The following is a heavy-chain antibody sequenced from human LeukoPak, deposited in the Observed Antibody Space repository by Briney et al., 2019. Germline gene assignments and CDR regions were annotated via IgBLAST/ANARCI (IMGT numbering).Heavy chain of an antibody. Sequence: PGGSLRLSCAASGFTFSSYAMTWVRQAPGKGLEWVSVISGGGTSTYYADSVKGRFTISRDNSKNTLYLQMNSLRAEDTAVYYCAKTPVRRFPLYFDYWGQGTLVTVSS. CDR1: GFTFSSYA. CDR2: ISGGGTST. J-gene: IGHJ4*02. V-gene: IGHV3-23*01. D-gene: IGHD3-3*01. CDR3: AKTPVRRFPLYFDY.